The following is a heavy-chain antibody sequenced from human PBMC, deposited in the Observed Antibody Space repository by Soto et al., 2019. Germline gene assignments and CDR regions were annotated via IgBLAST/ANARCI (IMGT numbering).Heavy chain of an antibody. CDR1: GGTFSSYA. CDR2: IIPIFGTA. J-gene: IGHJ6*02. V-gene: IGHV1-69*06. Sequence: GASVKVSCKASGGTFSSYAISWVRQAPGQGLEWMGGIIPIFGTANYAQKFQGRVTITADKSTSTAYMELSSLRSEDTAVYYCASPRVGIVVGPAADLGYYYGMDVWGQGTTVTVSS. CDR3: ASPRVGIVVGPAADLGYYYGMDV. D-gene: IGHD2-2*01.